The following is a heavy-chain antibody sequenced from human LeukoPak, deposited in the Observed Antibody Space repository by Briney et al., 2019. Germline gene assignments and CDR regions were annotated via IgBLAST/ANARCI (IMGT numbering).Heavy chain of an antibody. Sequence: PGGSLRLSCAASGFTFSSYSMNWVRQAPGKGLEWVSYISSSSSTIYYADSVKGRFTISRDNAKNSLYLQMNSLRAEDTAVYYCVRDRGTYYYGYWGQGTLVTVSS. CDR3: VRDRGTYYYGY. J-gene: IGHJ4*02. CDR2: ISSSSSTI. V-gene: IGHV3-48*01. D-gene: IGHD3-10*01. CDR1: GFTFSSYS.